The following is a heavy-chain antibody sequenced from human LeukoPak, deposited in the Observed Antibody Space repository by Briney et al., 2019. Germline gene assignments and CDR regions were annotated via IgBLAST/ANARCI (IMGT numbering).Heavy chain of an antibody. D-gene: IGHD1-1*01. CDR3: ARSPGTTGTTGGGDY. CDR1: GYTFPTKV. J-gene: IGHJ4*02. V-gene: IGHV1-18*01. CDR2: ISAYNGNT. Sequence: ASVTVSCTASGYTFPTKVIGGLRQPPDQGLGGLGWISAYNGNTNYAQKLQGRVTMTTDTSTSTAYMELRSLRSDDTAVYYCARSPGTTGTTGGGDYWGQGTLVTVSS.